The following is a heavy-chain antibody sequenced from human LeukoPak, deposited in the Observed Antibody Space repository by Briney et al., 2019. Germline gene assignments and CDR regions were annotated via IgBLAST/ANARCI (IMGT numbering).Heavy chain of an antibody. CDR3: ARDRLTSESYFFDY. J-gene: IGHJ4*02. CDR2: ISGRSSTI. D-gene: IGHD1-26*01. V-gene: IGHV3-48*01. CDR1: AFTFSDYS. Sequence: GGSLRLSCAASAFTFSDYSMNWVRQAPGKGLEWISYISGRSSTIYYADSVRGRFTISRDNAKNSMYLQMNSLRAEDTAVYYCARDRLTSESYFFDYWGQGTLVTVSS.